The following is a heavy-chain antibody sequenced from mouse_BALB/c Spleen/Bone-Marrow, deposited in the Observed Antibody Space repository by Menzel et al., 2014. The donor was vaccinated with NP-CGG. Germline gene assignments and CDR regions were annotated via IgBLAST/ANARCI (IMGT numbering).Heavy chain of an antibody. V-gene: IGHV1S22*01. J-gene: IGHJ2*01. CDR3: TRIFDY. CDR2: ISPRSGST. CDR1: GYIFANYW. Sequence: LQESGSELVRPGASVKLPCKASGYIFANYWMHWVKQRHGQGLEWIGNISPRSGSTNYDEKFKSKATLTVDTSSATAYMYLNSLTSEDSAVYCCTRIFDYWGQGTILTVSS.